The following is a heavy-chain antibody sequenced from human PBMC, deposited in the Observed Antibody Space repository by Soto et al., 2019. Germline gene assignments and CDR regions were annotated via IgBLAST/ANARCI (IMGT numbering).Heavy chain of an antibody. J-gene: IGHJ4*02. Sequence: EVQLVGSGGGLAQPGGSLRLSCAASGFTLSDHYMDWVRQAPGKGLEWVGRSRNEANSYTTLYAASVKGRFTISRDDSKNTLYLQMSSLRAEDTAVYYCARNKLRYCSSSTCHGTLDYWGQGALVTVSS. D-gene: IGHD2-2*01. CDR3: ARNKLRYCSSSTCHGTLDY. V-gene: IGHV3-72*01. CDR2: SRNEANSYTT. CDR1: GFTLSDHY.